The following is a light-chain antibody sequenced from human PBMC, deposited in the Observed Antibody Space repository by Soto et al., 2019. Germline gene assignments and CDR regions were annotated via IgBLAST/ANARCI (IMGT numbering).Light chain of an antibody. V-gene: IGKV3-15*01. CDR1: QSISRS. J-gene: IGKJ3*01. Sequence: EIVFTQSPAILSLSPCERSTLSCRASQSISRSLASYQQKPGQDPRIVISDASTRVNGIPARFSGSGSGTAFTPTTSSLQSEDFAPSYCHQYTSWPPGTFGRGTKVDNK. CDR3: HQYTSWPPGT. CDR2: DAS.